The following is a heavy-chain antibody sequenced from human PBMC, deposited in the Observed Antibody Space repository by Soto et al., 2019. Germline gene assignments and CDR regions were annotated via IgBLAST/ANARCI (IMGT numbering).Heavy chain of an antibody. J-gene: IGHJ6*02. CDR1: GGTFSSYA. Sequence: QVQLVQSGAEVKKPGSSVKVSCKASGGTFSSYAISWVRQAPGQGLEWMGGIIPIFGTANYAQKFQGRVTITADESTSTAYMELSSLRSEDTAVYYCARDRNIAVAGDYYGMDVWGQGTTVTVSS. V-gene: IGHV1-69*12. CDR2: IIPIFGTA. D-gene: IGHD6-19*01. CDR3: ARDRNIAVAGDYYGMDV.